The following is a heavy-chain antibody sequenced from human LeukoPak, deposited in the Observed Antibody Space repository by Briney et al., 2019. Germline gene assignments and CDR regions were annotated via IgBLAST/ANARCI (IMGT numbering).Heavy chain of an antibody. D-gene: IGHD3-3*01. Sequence: PGASLRLFCAASGFTVSYYWMTWVRQAPGKGLEWVANLRPDGRHKYYADSVKGRFTISRDNAKNSLYLQMNGLRADDTAIYYCARDAYDDASESWGQGTLVTVSS. CDR3: ARDAYDDASES. V-gene: IGHV3-7*01. J-gene: IGHJ5*02. CDR1: GFTVSYYW. CDR2: LRPDGRHK.